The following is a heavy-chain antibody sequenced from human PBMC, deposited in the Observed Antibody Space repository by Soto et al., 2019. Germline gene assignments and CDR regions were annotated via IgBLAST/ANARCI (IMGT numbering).Heavy chain of an antibody. J-gene: IGHJ4*02. D-gene: IGHD3-10*01. CDR1: GFTFDDYA. Sequence: EVQLVESGGGLVQPGRSLRLSCAASGFTFDDYAMHGVRQAPGKGLEWVSGISWNSGSIGYSDSVKGRFTISRDNAKNSLYLQMNSLRAEDTALYYCAKASIVEESGFYYWCQGTLGSVSS. CDR2: ISWNSGSI. V-gene: IGHV3-9*01. CDR3: AKASIVEESGFYY.